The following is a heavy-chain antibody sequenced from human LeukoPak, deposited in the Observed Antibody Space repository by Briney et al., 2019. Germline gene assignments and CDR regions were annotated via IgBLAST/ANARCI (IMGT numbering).Heavy chain of an antibody. D-gene: IGHD3-16*01. CDR3: ARAFS. CDR2: IKEDGSAK. CDR1: GFTFSSQW. Sequence: QPGGSLRLSCAASGFTFSSQWMSWVRQAPGKGLEWVANIKEDGSAKSYVDSVKGRFTISRDNAENSLYLQMNSLRAEDTAVYYCARAFSWGQGTLVTVSS. J-gene: IGHJ5*02. V-gene: IGHV3-7*01.